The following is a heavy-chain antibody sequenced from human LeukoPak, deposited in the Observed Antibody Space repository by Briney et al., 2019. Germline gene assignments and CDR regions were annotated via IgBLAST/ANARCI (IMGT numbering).Heavy chain of an antibody. J-gene: IGHJ6*02. V-gene: IGHV4-31*02. CDR2: IYYSGST. CDR3: ASCEAPITPPPYGFDV. Sequence: LRLSCAASGFTVSSNYMSWVRQHPGKGLEWIGYIYYSGSTFYNPSLKSRVSISVDTSKNQFSLKLTPVTAADTAVYYCASCEAPITPPPYGFDVWGQGTEVTVSS. D-gene: IGHD5-12*01. CDR1: GFTVSSNY.